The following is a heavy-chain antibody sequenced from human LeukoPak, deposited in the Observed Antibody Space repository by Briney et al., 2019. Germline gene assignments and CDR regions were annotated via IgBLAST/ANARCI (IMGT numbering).Heavy chain of an antibody. CDR2: ISGSGGST. D-gene: IGHD2-2*01. CDR3: AKGRNYQLPHLLND. Sequence: GGSLRLSCAASGFTFSSYAMSWVRQAPGKGLEWVSAISGSGGSTYYADSVKGRFTITRDNSKNTLYLQMNSLRAEDTAVYYCAKGRNYQLPHLLNDWGQGTLVTVSS. J-gene: IGHJ4*02. V-gene: IGHV3-23*01. CDR1: GFTFSSYA.